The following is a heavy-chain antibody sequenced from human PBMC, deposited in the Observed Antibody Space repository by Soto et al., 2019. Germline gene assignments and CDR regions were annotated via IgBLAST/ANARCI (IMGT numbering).Heavy chain of an antibody. J-gene: IGHJ5*02. CDR3: ARDREIGATVTTYYDA. CDR2: ISSSSSYI. D-gene: IGHD3-10*01. Sequence: PEGSPRLSCAASGFTFSSYAMHWVRQAPGKGLEWLASISSSSSYIFYADSVNGRFTVSRDNAKSSLFLHLNSLRADDTAVYFCARDREIGATVTTYYDAWGQGALVTVSS. CDR1: GFTFSSYA. V-gene: IGHV3-21*06.